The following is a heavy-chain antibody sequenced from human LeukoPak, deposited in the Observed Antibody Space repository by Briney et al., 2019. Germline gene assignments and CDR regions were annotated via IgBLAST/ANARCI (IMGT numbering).Heavy chain of an antibody. Sequence: GESLKISCKGSGYSFTSYWIGYVRQMPGQGLEWMGIIYPGDSDTRYSPSFQGQVTISADKSISTAYLQWSSLKASDTAMYYCARANYNDAFDIWGQGTMVTVSS. CDR3: ARANYNDAFDI. CDR2: IYPGDSDT. D-gene: IGHD1-1*01. J-gene: IGHJ3*02. V-gene: IGHV5-51*01. CDR1: GYSFTSYW.